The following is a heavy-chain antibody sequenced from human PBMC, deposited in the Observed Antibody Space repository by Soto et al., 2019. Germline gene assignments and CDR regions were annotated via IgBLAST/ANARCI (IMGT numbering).Heavy chain of an antibody. CDR1: VGSFSGYY. D-gene: IGHD3-16*01. Sequence: SETLSLTCAVYVGSFSGYYWSWIRQPPGKGLEWIGENNHSGSTNYNPSLKSRVTISVDTSKNQFSLKLSSVTAADTAVYYCARHGDYSGMDVWGQGTTVTVSS. CDR3: ARHGDYSGMDV. V-gene: IGHV4-34*01. J-gene: IGHJ6*02. CDR2: NNHSGST.